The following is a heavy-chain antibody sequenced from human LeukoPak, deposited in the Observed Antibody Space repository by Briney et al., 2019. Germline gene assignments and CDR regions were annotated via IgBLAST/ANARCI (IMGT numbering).Heavy chain of an antibody. D-gene: IGHD3-9*01. CDR2: IYYSGST. J-gene: IGHJ4*02. CDR1: GGSISSSSYY. CDR3: ARSRRYDILTGYLWPRAYFDY. V-gene: IGHV4-39*07. Sequence: PSETLSLTCTVSGGSISSSSYYWGWIRQPPGKGLEWIGSIYYSGSTYYNPSLKSRVTISVDTSKNQFSLKLSSVTAADTAVYYCARSRRYDILTGYLWPRAYFDYWGQGTLVTVSS.